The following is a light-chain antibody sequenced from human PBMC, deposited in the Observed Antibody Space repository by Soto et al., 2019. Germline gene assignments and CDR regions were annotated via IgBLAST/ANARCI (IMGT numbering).Light chain of an antibody. Sequence: QSVLTQPPSASGTPGQRVTISCSGSSSNIGRNYLYWYQQFPGTAPKLLIYKNNQRPSRVPDRFSGSKSGTSASLAISGLRPEDEADYYCAAWDDSLSGWVFAGGTKLTVL. CDR1: SSNIGRNY. CDR3: AAWDDSLSGWV. CDR2: KNN. J-gene: IGLJ3*02. V-gene: IGLV1-47*01.